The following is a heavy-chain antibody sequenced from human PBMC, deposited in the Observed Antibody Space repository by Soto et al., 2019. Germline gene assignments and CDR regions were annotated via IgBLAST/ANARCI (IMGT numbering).Heavy chain of an antibody. CDR3: ARDKITGLFDY. D-gene: IGHD2-8*02. J-gene: IGHJ4*02. V-gene: IGHV4-30-2*01. Sequence: PSETLSLTCTVSGGTISSGCYSWSWIRQPPGKGLEWIGYIYHSGGTYYNPSLKSRVTISVDRSKNQFSLKLTSVTAADTAVYYCARDKITGLFDYWGQGTLVTVSS. CDR1: GGTISSGCYS. CDR2: IYHSGGT.